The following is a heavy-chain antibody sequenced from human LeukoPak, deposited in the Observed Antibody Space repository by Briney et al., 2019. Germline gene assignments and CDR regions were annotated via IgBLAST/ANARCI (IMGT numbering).Heavy chain of an antibody. D-gene: IGHD3-10*01. CDR2: ISAYNGNT. CDR1: GGTFSSYA. CDR3: ARDWGILRGLYYFDY. V-gene: IGHV1-18*01. Sequence: GASVKVSCKASGGTFSSYAISWVRRAPGQGLEWMGWISAYNGNTNYAQNFQGRVTMTTDTSTSTAYMELRSLRSDDTAVYYCARDWGILRGLYYFDYWGQGTLVTVSS. J-gene: IGHJ4*02.